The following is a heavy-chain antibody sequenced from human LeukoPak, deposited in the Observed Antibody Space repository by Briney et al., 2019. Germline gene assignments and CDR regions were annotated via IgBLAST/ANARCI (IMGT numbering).Heavy chain of an antibody. CDR3: AKTQVGYCSSTSCYSGAFDI. Sequence: GRSLRLSCAASGFTFSSYAMRWVRQAPGKGLEWVAVISYDGSNKYYADSVKGRFTISRDNSKNTLYLQMNSLRAEDTAVYYCAKTQVGYCSSTSCYSGAFDIWGQGTMVTVSS. J-gene: IGHJ3*02. V-gene: IGHV3-30-3*02. D-gene: IGHD2-2*02. CDR1: GFTFSSYA. CDR2: ISYDGSNK.